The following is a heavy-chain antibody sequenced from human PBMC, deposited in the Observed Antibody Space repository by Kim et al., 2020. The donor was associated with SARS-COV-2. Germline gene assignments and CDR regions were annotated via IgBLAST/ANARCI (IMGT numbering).Heavy chain of an antibody. J-gene: IGHJ5*02. CDR2: IYYSGST. CDR1: GGSISSGGYY. V-gene: IGHV4-31*03. Sequence: SETLSLTCTVSGGSISSGGYYWSWIRQHPGKGLEWIGYIYYSGSTYYNPSLKSRVTISVDTSKNQFSLKLSSVTAADTAVYYCARDYYDSSGYYGVNWFDPWGQGTLVTVSS. CDR3: ARDYYDSSGYYGVNWFDP. D-gene: IGHD3-22*01.